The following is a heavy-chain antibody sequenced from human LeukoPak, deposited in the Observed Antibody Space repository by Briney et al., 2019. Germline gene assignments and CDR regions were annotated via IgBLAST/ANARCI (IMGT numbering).Heavy chain of an antibody. D-gene: IGHD3-10*01. Sequence: HPGGSLRLSCAASGFTFSFYSMNWVRQAPGKGLEWISYISSSSSTVYYADSVKGRFTISRDNAKNSLYLQMNSLRAKDTAVYYCARHGGAFDIWGQGTLVTVSS. CDR1: GFTFSFYS. CDR2: ISSSSSTV. V-gene: IGHV3-48*04. J-gene: IGHJ3*02. CDR3: ARHGGAFDI.